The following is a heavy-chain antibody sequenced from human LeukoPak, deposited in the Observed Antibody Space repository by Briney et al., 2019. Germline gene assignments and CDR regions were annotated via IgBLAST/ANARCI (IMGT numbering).Heavy chain of an antibody. D-gene: IGHD2-21*02. CDR2: MNPNRGNT. Sequence: ASVKVSCKASGYTFTSYGINWVRQATGQGLEWMGWMNPNRGNTGYAQKFQGRVTMTRNTSISTAYMELSSLRSEDTAVYYCARGRADGGDWSDYWGQGTLVTVPS. CDR3: ARGRADGGDWSDY. J-gene: IGHJ4*02. V-gene: IGHV1-8*01. CDR1: GYTFTSYG.